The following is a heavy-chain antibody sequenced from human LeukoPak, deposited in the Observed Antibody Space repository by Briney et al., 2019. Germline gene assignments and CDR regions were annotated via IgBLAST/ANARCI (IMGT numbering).Heavy chain of an antibody. CDR2: IYYSGST. CDR3: ARDSRVAAAGAGHYSMDV. Sequence: SETLSLTCSVSGGSISSYYWSWIRQPPGKGLEWIGYIYYSGSTNYNPSLKSRVTISVDTSKNQFSLKLSSVTAADTAVYYCARDSRVAAAGAGHYSMDVWGQGTTVTVSS. J-gene: IGHJ6*02. V-gene: IGHV4-59*01. CDR1: GGSISSYY. D-gene: IGHD6-13*01.